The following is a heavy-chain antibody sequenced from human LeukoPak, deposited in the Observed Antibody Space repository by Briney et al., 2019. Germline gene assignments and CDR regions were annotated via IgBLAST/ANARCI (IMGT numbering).Heavy chain of an antibody. Sequence: SETLSLTCTVSGGSISSYYWSWIRQPPGKGLEWIGYIYYSGSTNYNPSLKSRVTISVDTSKNQFSLKLSSVTAADTAVYYCARLSVLYYDILTGRNDYYYGMDVWGQGTTVTVS. CDR2: IYYSGST. V-gene: IGHV4-59*08. D-gene: IGHD3-9*01. CDR1: GGSISSYY. J-gene: IGHJ6*02. CDR3: ARLSVLYYDILTGRNDYYYGMDV.